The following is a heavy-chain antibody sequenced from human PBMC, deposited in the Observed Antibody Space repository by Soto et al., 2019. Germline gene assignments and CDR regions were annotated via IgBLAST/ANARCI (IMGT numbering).Heavy chain of an antibody. CDR2: IYWDDDK. J-gene: IGHJ4*02. D-gene: IGHD6-19*01. Sequence: QITLKESGPTLVKPTQTLTLTCTFSGFSLSTSGVGVGWIRQPPGKALEWLALIYWDDDKRYSPSLKSRLTITKDTTKNQVVLKMTNMDPVDTATYYCAHRRGSGCFDYWGQGTLVTVSS. V-gene: IGHV2-5*02. CDR3: AHRRGSGCFDY. CDR1: GFSLSTSGVG.